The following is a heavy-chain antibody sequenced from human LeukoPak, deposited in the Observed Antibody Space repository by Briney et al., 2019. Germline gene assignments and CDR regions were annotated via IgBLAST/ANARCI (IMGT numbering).Heavy chain of an antibody. V-gene: IGHV3-49*03. D-gene: IGHD3-3*01. CDR2: IRSKAYGGTT. CDR3: TRDYDFWKY. J-gene: IGHJ4*02. CDR1: GFTFGDYA. Sequence: GRSLRLSCTASGFTFGDYATSWFRQAPGKGLEWVGFIRSKAYGGTTEYAASVKGRFTISRDDSKNIDFLQMNSLKTEDTAVYYCTRDYDFWKYWGQGTLVTVSS.